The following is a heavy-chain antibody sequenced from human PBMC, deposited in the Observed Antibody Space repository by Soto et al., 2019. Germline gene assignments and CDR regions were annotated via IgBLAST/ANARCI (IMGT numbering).Heavy chain of an antibody. J-gene: IGHJ4*02. CDR3: ATSNDFLTGYDY. V-gene: IGHV1-24*01. CDR2: FDPEDGEA. Sequence: ASVKVSCKVSGYTLTELSMHWVRQAPGKGLEWMGGFDPEDGEAIYAQKFQGRVTMTEDTSTDTAYMELSSLRSEDTAVYYCATSNDFLTGYDYRGQGTLITVSS. CDR1: GYTLTELS. D-gene: IGHD3-9*01.